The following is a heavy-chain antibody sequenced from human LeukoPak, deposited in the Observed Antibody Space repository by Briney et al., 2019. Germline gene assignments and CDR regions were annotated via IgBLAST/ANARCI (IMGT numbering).Heavy chain of an antibody. CDR3: AKGGRGTGLFSSWKYYFDY. Sequence: PGGSLRLSCAASGFTFSSYGMYWVRQAPGKGLEWVAFIRYDGSNKYYADSVKGRFIISRDNSKNTLYLQMNSLRAEDTAVYYCAKGGRGTGLFSSWKYYFDYWGQGTLVSVSS. V-gene: IGHV3-30*02. J-gene: IGHJ4*02. CDR2: IRYDGSNK. CDR1: GFTFSSYG. D-gene: IGHD6-19*01.